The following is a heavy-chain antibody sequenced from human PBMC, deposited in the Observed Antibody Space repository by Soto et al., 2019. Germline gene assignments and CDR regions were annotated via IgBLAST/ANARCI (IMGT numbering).Heavy chain of an antibody. D-gene: IGHD3-22*01. CDR2: IYYSGST. CDR1: GGSISSSSYY. J-gene: IGHJ2*01. V-gene: IGHV4-39*01. CDR3: ASTKYDSSAYYYWYLGL. Sequence: SETLSLTCTVSGGSISSSSYYWGWIRQPPGKGLEWIGSIYYSGSTYYNPSLKSRVTISVDTSKNQFSLKLSSVTAADTAVYYCASTKYDSSAYYYWYLGLWGRGTLVTVSS.